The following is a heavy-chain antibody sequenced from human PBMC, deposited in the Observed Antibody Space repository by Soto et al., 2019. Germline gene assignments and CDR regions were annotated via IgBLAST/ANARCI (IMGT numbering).Heavy chain of an antibody. J-gene: IGHJ4*02. Sequence: QVQLQQWGAGPLKPSETLSLTCAVYGGSFSGYHWTWMRQPPGRGLDWIGEITHRGSPNYNPSLKSRVTMSVDTSKNQVSLNLRSVTAADTAVYYCARIPGSDYSDPHDYWGQGTLVTVSS. CDR3: ARIPGSDYSDPHDY. CDR1: GGSFSGYH. CDR2: ITHRGSP. V-gene: IGHV4-34*01. D-gene: IGHD4-17*01.